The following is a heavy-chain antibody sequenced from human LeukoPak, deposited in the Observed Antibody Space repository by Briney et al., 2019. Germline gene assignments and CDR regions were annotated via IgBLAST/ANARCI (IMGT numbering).Heavy chain of an antibody. J-gene: IGHJ6*02. Sequence: SETLSLTCAVYGGSFSGYYWSWIRQHPGKGLEWIGYIYYSGSTYYNPSLKSRVTISVDTSKNQFSLKLSSVTAADTAVYYCARRCSSTSCYYYYGMDVWGQGTTVTVSS. V-gene: IGHV4-31*11. CDR2: IYYSGST. CDR3: ARRCSSTSCYYYYGMDV. CDR1: GGSFSGYY. D-gene: IGHD2-2*01.